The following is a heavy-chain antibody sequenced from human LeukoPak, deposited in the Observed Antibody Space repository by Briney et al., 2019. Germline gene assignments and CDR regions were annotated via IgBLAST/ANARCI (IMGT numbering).Heavy chain of an antibody. Sequence: GGSLRLSCAASGFTFSNNWMHWVRQAPGKGLVWVSRINSDGRTKTYADSVKGRFTISRDDAKNTLYLKMNSLRAEDTAVYYCAMIKEGWGQGTLVTVSS. D-gene: IGHD3-22*01. V-gene: IGHV3-74*01. CDR2: INSDGRTK. CDR3: AMIKEG. J-gene: IGHJ4*02. CDR1: GFTFSNNW.